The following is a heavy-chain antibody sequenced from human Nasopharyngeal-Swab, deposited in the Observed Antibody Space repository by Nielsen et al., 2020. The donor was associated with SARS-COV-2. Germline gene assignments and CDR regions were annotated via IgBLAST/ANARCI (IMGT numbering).Heavy chain of an antibody. CDR3: ARVGATNRNYFDY. V-gene: IGHV3-23*01. Sequence: ESLKISCAASGFSFSSYAMSWVRQAPGKGLEWVSAISGSGGSTYYADSVKGRFTISRDNSKNTLYLQMNSLRAEDTAVYYCARVGATNRNYFDYWGQGTLVTVSS. CDR1: GFSFSSYA. CDR2: ISGSGGST. J-gene: IGHJ4*02. D-gene: IGHD1-26*01.